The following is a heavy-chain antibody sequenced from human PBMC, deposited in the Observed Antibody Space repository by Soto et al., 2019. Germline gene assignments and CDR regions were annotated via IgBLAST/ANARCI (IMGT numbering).Heavy chain of an antibody. Sequence: EVQLVESGGGLVQPGTSLRLSCAGYGFIFNHHTMCWVRQSPGKGLEWVSAISWNSGDKDYVDSVKGRFTISRDNAKNALYLQMSSLRLEDTAFYYCVRSSGWAFDLWGQGTMVSISS. V-gene: IGHV3-9*01. CDR3: VRSSGWAFDL. J-gene: IGHJ3*01. CDR2: ISWNSGDK. D-gene: IGHD6-6*01. CDR1: GFIFNHHT.